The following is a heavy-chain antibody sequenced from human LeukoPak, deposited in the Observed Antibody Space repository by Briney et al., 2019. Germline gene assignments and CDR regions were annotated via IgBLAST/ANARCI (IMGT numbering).Heavy chain of an antibody. D-gene: IGHD1-7*01. CDR1: GFTFSSYA. CDR2: ISGSGGST. CDR3: AKEGKTRNWNYYQAKPVY. J-gene: IGHJ4*02. V-gene: IGHV3-23*01. Sequence: GGSLRLSCAASGFTFSSYAMNWVRQAPGKGLEWVSAISGSGGSTYYADSVKSRFTISRDNSKNTLYLQMNSLRAEDTAVYYCAKEGKTRNWNYYQAKPVYWGQGTLVTVSS.